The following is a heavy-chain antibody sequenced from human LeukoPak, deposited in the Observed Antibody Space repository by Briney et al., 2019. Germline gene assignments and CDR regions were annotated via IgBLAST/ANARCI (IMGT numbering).Heavy chain of an antibody. CDR2: IKKDGSEK. CDR3: ARLGYCSGSICYFDS. J-gene: IGHJ4*02. D-gene: IGHD2-15*01. CDR1: GFSFNRFW. Sequence: GESLRLSCAASGFSFNRFWMSWVRQAPGKGLEWLANIKKDGSEKNYVDSVKGRITISRDNGRNLVYLEMRSLRAEDTAVYYCARLGYCSGSICYFDSWGQGSLVTVSS. V-gene: IGHV3-7*01.